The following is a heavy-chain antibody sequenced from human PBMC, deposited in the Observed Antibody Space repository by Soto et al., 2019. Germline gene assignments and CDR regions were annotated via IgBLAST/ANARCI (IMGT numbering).Heavy chain of an antibody. J-gene: IGHJ3*02. CDR3: ARADYDILTGGGGRAFDI. Sequence: PGGSLRLSCAASGFTFSSYSMNWVRQAPGKGLEWVSSISSSSSYIYYADSVKGRFTISRDNAKNSLYLQMNSLRAEDTAVYYCARADYDILTGGGGRAFDIWGQGTMVTVSS. CDR1: GFTFSSYS. CDR2: ISSSSSYI. D-gene: IGHD3-9*01. V-gene: IGHV3-21*01.